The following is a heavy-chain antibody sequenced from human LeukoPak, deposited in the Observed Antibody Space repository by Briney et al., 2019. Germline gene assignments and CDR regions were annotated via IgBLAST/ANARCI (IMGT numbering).Heavy chain of an antibody. Sequence: PGGSLRLSCAASGFTFSSYAMSWVRQAPGKGLEWVSAISGSGGSTYYADSVKGRFTISRDNSKNTLYLQMNNLRVEDTAVYFCAKELLTYCGGDCYSATTWYFDLWGRGTLATVSS. V-gene: IGHV3-23*01. CDR1: GFTFSSYA. CDR2: ISGSGGST. CDR3: AKELLTYCGGDCYSATTWYFDL. D-gene: IGHD2-21*01. J-gene: IGHJ2*01.